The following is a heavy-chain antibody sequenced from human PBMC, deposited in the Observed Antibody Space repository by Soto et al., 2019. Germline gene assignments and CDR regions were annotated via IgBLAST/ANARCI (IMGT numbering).Heavy chain of an antibody. CDR3: ARSAAVIVGYAFAT. J-gene: IGHJ3*02. CDR1: GFTVSRNY. Sequence: EVQVLESGGDLVQPGGSLRLSCAAAGFTVSRNYMSWVRQAPGKGLECVSVVYTNGNTYFADSVKGRFTVSRDNSRNTLYLEMRRLRVEDTAVYICARSAAVIVGYAFATWGPGPMVTVSS. V-gene: IGHV3-66*01. CDR2: VYTNGNT. D-gene: IGHD3-22*01.